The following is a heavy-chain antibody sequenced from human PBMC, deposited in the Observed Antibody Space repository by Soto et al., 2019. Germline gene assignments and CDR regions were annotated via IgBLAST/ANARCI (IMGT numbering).Heavy chain of an antibody. V-gene: IGHV4-31*03. Sequence: QVQLQESGPGLVKPSQTLSLTCTVSGGSISSGGYYWSWIRQHPGKGLEWIGYIYYSGSTYYNPSLKSRVTISXXTXKXXFSLKLSSVTAADTAVYYCARAITYYDILTGRIDYWGQGTLVTVSS. CDR2: IYYSGST. CDR1: GGSISSGGYY. D-gene: IGHD3-9*01. J-gene: IGHJ4*02. CDR3: ARAITYYDILTGRIDY.